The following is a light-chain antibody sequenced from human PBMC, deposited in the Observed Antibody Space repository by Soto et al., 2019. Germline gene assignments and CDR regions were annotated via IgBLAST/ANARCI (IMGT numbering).Light chain of an antibody. CDR1: QSVASN. J-gene: IGKJ5*01. CDR3: QHYNNWPIT. Sequence: EVVMTQSPASLSLSPGESVTLSCRASQSVASNLAWYQQKPGQAPRLLIYGTSTRATGVPDRFSGSGSGTDFTLTISSLQAADFAVYHCQHYNNWPITFGQGTRLEIK. CDR2: GTS. V-gene: IGKV3-15*01.